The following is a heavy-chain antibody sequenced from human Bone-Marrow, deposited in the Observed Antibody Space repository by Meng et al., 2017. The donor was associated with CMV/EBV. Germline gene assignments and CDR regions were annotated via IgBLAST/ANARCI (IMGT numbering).Heavy chain of an antibody. Sequence: AASGFTFNKAWMSWVRQAPGKGLEWVGRIKSKTDGGTTDYAAPVKGRFTISRDDSMNTLYLQMNSLKTEDTAVYYCWLAAAPAPIDYWGQGTLVTVSS. J-gene: IGHJ4*02. V-gene: IGHV3-15*01. CDR3: WLAAAPAPIDY. CDR1: GFTFNKAW. CDR2: IKSKTDGGTT. D-gene: IGHD6-19*01.